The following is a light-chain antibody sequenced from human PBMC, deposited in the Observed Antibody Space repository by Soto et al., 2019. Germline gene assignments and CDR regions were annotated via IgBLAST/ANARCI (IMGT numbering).Light chain of an antibody. Sequence: QLVLTQSSSASASLGSSVKLTCTLSSGHSSYIIAWHQQQPAKAPRYLMEHEDSGSYNKGSGVPDRFSGSSSGADRYLTISNLQSEDEADYYCETWDSNTRVFGGGTKLTVL. CDR1: SGHSSYI. J-gene: IGLJ3*02. CDR3: ETWDSNTRV. V-gene: IGLV4-60*03. CDR2: HEDSGSY.